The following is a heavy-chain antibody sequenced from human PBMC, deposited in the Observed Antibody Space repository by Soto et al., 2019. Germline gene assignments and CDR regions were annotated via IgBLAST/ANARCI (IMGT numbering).Heavy chain of an antibody. D-gene: IGHD3-10*01. J-gene: IGHJ3*02. CDR3: ARVWGGAFDI. Sequence: SETLSLTCTVSGGSISSYFWSWIRQPPGKGLEWIGYIYYSGSTNYNPSLKSRVTISVDTSKNQFSLKLSSVTTADTAVYYCARVWGGAFDIWGQGTMVT. CDR1: GGSISSYF. CDR2: IYYSGST. V-gene: IGHV4-59*01.